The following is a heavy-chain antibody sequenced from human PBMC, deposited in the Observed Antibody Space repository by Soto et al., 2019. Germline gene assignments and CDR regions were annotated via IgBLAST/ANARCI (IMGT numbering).Heavy chain of an antibody. V-gene: IGHV3-66*01. CDR3: AREPRYCRGGSCSITGDAYDI. J-gene: IGHJ3*02. Sequence: EVHLVESGGGLVQPGGSLRLSCTASGFIVSDTYVNWVRQAPGKGLEWVSVLSNRGDTHYADAVRGRFSLSRDISDNTLHLQMNNLRVEDTAVYYCAREPRYCRGGSCSITGDAYDIWGQGTMVTVSS. CDR1: GFIVSDTY. CDR2: LSNRGDT. D-gene: IGHD2-15*01.